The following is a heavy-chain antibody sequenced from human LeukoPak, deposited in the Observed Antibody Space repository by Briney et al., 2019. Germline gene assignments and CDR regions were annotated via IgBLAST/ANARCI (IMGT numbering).Heavy chain of an antibody. CDR2: IYTGGNT. CDR1: GFTVDSNY. V-gene: IGHV3-53*05. Sequence: GGSLRLSCAASGFTVDSNYLSWVRQAPGKGLEWVSTIYTGGNTYYADSVKGRFTISRDNSKNTLYLQMNSLRAEDTAVYYCASLLDSSGYSLVPPRDYWGQGTLVTVSS. CDR3: ASLLDSSGYSLVPPRDY. J-gene: IGHJ4*02. D-gene: IGHD3-22*01.